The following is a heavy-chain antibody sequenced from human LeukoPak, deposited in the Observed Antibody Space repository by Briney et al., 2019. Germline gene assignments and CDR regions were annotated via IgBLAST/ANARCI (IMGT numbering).Heavy chain of an antibody. Sequence: SVKVSCKASGGNFNKSTIHWLRQAPGQGLEWMGRIIPIVSIATYAQKFQDRVTIIADKSTGTSHLELSSLTPEETGIYYCAARGSCSGTTFVKTGDLFDHWGQGTLITVS. CDR3: AARGSCSGTTFVKTGDLFDH. D-gene: IGHD6-19*01. CDR1: GGNFNKST. J-gene: IGHJ4*02. V-gene: IGHV1-69*02. CDR2: IIPIVSIA.